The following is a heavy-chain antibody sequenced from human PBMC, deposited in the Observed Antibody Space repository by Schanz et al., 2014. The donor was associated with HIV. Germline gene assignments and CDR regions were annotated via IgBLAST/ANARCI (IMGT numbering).Heavy chain of an antibody. V-gene: IGHV3-30*03. Sequence: QVQLVESGGGVVQPGRSLRLSCAASGFTFSSYETHWVRQAPGKGLEWVASISHDGSDEHYGDSVRGRFAISRDNAKNSLYLQMDSLRGEDTAVYYCARGGKMVTFGGVVAPFDYWGQGSLVTVSS. CDR2: ISHDGSDE. CDR1: GFTFSSYE. CDR3: ARGGKMVTFGGVVAPFDY. D-gene: IGHD3-16*02. J-gene: IGHJ4*02.